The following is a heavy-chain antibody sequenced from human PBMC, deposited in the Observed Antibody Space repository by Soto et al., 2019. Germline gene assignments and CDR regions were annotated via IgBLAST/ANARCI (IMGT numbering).Heavy chain of an antibody. J-gene: IGHJ4*02. CDR2: ISGSGGST. D-gene: IGHD6-13*01. CDR1: GFTFSSYA. V-gene: IGHV3-23*01. CDR3: ANENGYSSSWFEFDY. Sequence: EVQLLESGGGLVQPGGSLRLSCAASGFTFSSYAMSWVRHAPGKGLEWVSAISGSGGSTYYADSVKGRFTISRDNSKNTLYLQMNSLRGEDTAVYYCANENGYSSSWFEFDYWGQGILVTVSS.